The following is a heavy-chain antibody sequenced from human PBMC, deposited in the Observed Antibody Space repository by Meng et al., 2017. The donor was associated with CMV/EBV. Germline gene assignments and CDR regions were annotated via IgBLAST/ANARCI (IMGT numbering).Heavy chain of an antibody. Sequence: SETLSLTCTVSGGSISSSSYYWGWTRQPPGKGLEWIGSIYYSGSTYYNPSLKSRVTISVDTSKNQFSLKLSSVTAADTAVYYCARGNHDYGERKGRCWFDPWGQGTLVTVSS. J-gene: IGHJ5*02. CDR2: IYYSGST. V-gene: IGHV4-39*07. CDR1: GGSISSSSYY. CDR3: ARGNHDYGERKGRCWFDP. D-gene: IGHD4-17*01.